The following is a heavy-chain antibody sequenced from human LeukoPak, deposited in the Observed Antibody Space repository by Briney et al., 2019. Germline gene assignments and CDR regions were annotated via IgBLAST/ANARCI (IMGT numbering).Heavy chain of an antibody. CDR3: ARGPAAIGWFDP. J-gene: IGHJ5*02. CDR1: GGSVSRDY. CDR2: IYNIGGT. D-gene: IGHD2-2*02. Sequence: SETLPLTCSVSGGSVSRDYWSRIRQPPGKRLEWLGYIYNIGGTNYNPSLKSRVSISVDTSKNQFSLLLTSVTAADTAVYYCARGPAAIGWFDPWGQGTLVTVSS. V-gene: IGHV4-59*02.